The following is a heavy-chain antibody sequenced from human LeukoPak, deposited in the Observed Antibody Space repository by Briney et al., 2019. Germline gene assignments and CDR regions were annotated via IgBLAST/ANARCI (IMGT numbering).Heavy chain of an antibody. Sequence: KPGGSLRLSCVVSGVSLSSHGMHWARQAPGKGLEWLTFTWSDGRSEYYADSVKGRFTVSRDNSKDTVYLQINSLRAEDTAVYYCARDLYGDYDFDYWGQGTLVTVSS. J-gene: IGHJ4*02. CDR2: TWSDGRSE. CDR3: ARDLYGDYDFDY. CDR1: GVSLSSHG. D-gene: IGHD4-17*01. V-gene: IGHV3-33*01.